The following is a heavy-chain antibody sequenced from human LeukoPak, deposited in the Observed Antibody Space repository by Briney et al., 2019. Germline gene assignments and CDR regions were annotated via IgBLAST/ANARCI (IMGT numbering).Heavy chain of an antibody. CDR3: ACLTIFGVVTPDY. Sequence: GASVKVSCKASGYTFTGYYMHWVRQAPGQGLEWMGWINPNSGGTNYARKFQGRVTMTRDTSISTAYMELSRLRSDDTAVYYCACLTIFGVVTPDYWGRGTLVTVSS. D-gene: IGHD3-3*01. J-gene: IGHJ4*02. V-gene: IGHV1-2*02. CDR1: GYTFTGYY. CDR2: INPNSGGT.